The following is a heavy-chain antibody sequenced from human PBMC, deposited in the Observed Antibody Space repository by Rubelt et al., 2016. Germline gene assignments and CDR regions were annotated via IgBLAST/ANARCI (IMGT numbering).Heavy chain of an antibody. CDR1: GFTFSSYA. CDR2: ISGGGDST. J-gene: IGHJ4*02. CDR3: ATQYVGVAFYFDD. V-gene: IGHV3-23*01. Sequence: EVQLLESGGGLVQPGGSLRLSCAASGFTFSSYAMTWVRQAPGKGLEWVSVISGGGDSTYYADSVKGRFTISRDSSKNTLYLQMNGLRAEDTAVYYCATQYVGVAFYFDDWGQGTPVTVSS. D-gene: IGHD2-2*01.